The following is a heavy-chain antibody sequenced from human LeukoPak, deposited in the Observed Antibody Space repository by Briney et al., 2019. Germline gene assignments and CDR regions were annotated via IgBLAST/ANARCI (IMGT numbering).Heavy chain of an antibody. CDR3: ARTGGTNYYYYYMDV. Sequence: SETLSLTCTVSGGSISSYYWSWIRQPPGKGLEWIGYFYYSGSTNYNPSLKSRVTISVDTSKNQFSLKLSSVTAADTAVYYCARTGGTNYYYYYMDVWGKGTTVTVSS. CDR1: GGSISSYY. CDR2: FYYSGST. D-gene: IGHD4-23*01. J-gene: IGHJ6*03. V-gene: IGHV4-59*01.